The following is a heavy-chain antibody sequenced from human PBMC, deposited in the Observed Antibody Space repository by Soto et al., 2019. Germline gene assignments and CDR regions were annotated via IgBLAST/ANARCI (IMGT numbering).Heavy chain of an antibody. CDR2: IYYSGST. D-gene: IGHD2-2*01. V-gene: IGHV4-31*03. CDR1: GCSISSGGYY. J-gene: IGHJ5*02. CDR3: ARGRNWLGYCSSTSCLNWFDP. Sequence: SETLSLTCTVSGCSISSGGYYWSWIRQHPGKGLEWIGYIYYSGSTYYNPSLKSRVTISVDTSKNQFSLKLSSVTAADTAVYYCARGRNWLGYCSSTSCLNWFDPWGQGTLVTVSS.